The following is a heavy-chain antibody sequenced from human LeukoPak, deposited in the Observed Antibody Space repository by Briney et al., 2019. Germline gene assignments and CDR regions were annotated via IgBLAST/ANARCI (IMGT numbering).Heavy chain of an antibody. CDR3: ARDPQLVHYYYYYYMDV. CDR2: INPSGGST. J-gene: IGHJ6*03. CDR1: GYTFTSYY. D-gene: IGHD6-13*01. Sequence: ASVKVSCKASGYTFTSYYMHWVPQAPGQGLEWMGIINPSGGSTSYAQKSQGRVTMTRDMSTSTVYMELSSLRSEDTAVYYCARDPQLVHYYYYYYMDVWGKGTTVTVSS. V-gene: IGHV1-46*01.